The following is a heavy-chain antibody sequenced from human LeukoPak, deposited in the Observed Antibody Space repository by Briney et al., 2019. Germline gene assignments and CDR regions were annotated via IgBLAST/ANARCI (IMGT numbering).Heavy chain of an antibody. CDR1: GFTFSSYG. J-gene: IGHJ5*02. V-gene: IGHV3-30*03. CDR3: ARGAAVYYYDSSGYYYH. Sequence: GRSLRLSCAASGFTFSSYGMHWVRQAPGKGLEWVAVISYDGSNKYYADSVKGRFTISRDNSKNTLYLQMNSLRAEDTAVYYCARGAAVYYYDSSGYYYHWGQGTLVTVSS. CDR2: ISYDGSNK. D-gene: IGHD3-22*01.